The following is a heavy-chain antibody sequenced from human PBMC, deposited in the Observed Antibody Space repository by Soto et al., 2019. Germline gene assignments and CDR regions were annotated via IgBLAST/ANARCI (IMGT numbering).Heavy chain of an antibody. D-gene: IGHD3-22*01. CDR2: IKQDGSEK. Sequence: GGALRLSGPASVFTCSSYWMSWVRQAPGKGLEWVANIKQDGSEKYYVDSVKGRFTISRDNAKNSLYLQMNSLRAEDTAVYYCARVPYYYDSSGYSYWYFDLWGRGTLVTVSS. CDR3: ARVPYYYDSSGYSYWYFDL. CDR1: VFTCSSYW. J-gene: IGHJ2*01. V-gene: IGHV3-7*03.